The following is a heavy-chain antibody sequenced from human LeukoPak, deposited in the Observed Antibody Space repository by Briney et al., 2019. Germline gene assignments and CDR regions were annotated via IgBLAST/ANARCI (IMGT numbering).Heavy chain of an antibody. V-gene: IGHV4-38-2*01. Sequence: PSETLSLTCDVSDFTIITTYHWGWIRQPPGKGLEWIGCIYHSGSTYYNPSLKSRVTISVDTSKNQFSLKLSSVTAADTAVYYCARFRDDCSSTSCYGYFDYWGQGTLVTVSS. CDR3: ARFRDDCSSTSCYGYFDY. CDR1: DFTIITTYH. D-gene: IGHD2-2*01. J-gene: IGHJ4*02. CDR2: IYHSGST.